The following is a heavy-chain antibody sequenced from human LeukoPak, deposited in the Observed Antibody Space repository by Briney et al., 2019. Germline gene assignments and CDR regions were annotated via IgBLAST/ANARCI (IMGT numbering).Heavy chain of an antibody. D-gene: IGHD6-13*01. CDR2: IYHSGST. J-gene: IGHJ3*02. V-gene: IGHV4-38-2*02. CDR3: SRVVGSSWYATDAFDI. CDR1: GYSISSGYY. Sequence: PSETLSLTCTVSGYSISSGYYWGWIRQPPGKGLEWIGSIYHSGSTYYNPSLKSRVTISVDTSKNQFSLKLSSVTAADTAVYYCSRVVGSSWYATDAFDIWGQGTMVTVSS.